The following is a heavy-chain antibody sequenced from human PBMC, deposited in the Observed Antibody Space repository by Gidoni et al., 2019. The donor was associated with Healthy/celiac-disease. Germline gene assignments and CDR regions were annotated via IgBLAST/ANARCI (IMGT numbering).Heavy chain of an antibody. J-gene: IGHJ3*02. Sequence: QVQLQESGPGLVKPSQTLSLTYTVSGGSISSGSYYWSWIRQPAGKGLEWCGRIYTSGSTNYNPSLKSRVTISVDTSKNQFSLKLSSVTAADTAVYYCARAPFDYYDSSGYYDDAFDIWGQGTMVTVSS. CDR3: ARAPFDYYDSSGYYDDAFDI. CDR2: IYTSGST. V-gene: IGHV4-61*02. CDR1: GGSISSGSYY. D-gene: IGHD3-22*01.